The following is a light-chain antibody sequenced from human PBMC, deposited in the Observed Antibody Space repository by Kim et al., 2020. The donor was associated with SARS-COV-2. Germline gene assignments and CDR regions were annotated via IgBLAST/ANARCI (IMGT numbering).Light chain of an antibody. CDR2: RNN. J-gene: IGLJ3*02. V-gene: IGLV10-54*01. Sequence: RHTPTHTCTGNSNNLDNQGAAWLQQHQGPPPKPLSYRNNNRPSGISERLSASRSGNTASLTITGLQPEDEADYYCSAWDSSLSAWEFGGGTQLTVL. CDR3: SAWDSSLSAWE. CDR1: SNNLDNQG.